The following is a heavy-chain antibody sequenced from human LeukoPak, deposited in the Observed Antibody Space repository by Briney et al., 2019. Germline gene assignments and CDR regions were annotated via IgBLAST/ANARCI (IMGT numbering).Heavy chain of an antibody. CDR2: IRSKAYGGTT. Sequence: SGGSLRLSCTASGFTFGDYAMSWFRQAPGKGLEWVGFIRSKAYGGTTEYAASVKGRFTISRDDSKSIAYLQMNSLKTEDTAVYYCTGSYGSWGVDFDYWGQGTLVTVSS. CDR3: TGSYGSWGVDFDY. D-gene: IGHD5-18*01. V-gene: IGHV3-49*03. CDR1: GFTFGDYA. J-gene: IGHJ4*02.